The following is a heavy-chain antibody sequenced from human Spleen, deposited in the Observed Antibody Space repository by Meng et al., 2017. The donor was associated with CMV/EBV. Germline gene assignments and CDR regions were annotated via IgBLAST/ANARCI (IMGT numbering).Heavy chain of an antibody. V-gene: IGHV3-66*02. CDR1: GFIVSSNY. CDR2: IYSGGST. CDR3: ARVRVGAYDY. J-gene: IGHJ4*02. D-gene: IGHD1-26*01. Sequence: GGSLRLSCAASGFIVSSNYMSWVRQAPGKGLEWVSVIYSGGSTYYADSVKGRFTISRDNSKNTLYLQMNSLRAEDTAVYYCARVRVGAYDYWGQGTLVTVSS.